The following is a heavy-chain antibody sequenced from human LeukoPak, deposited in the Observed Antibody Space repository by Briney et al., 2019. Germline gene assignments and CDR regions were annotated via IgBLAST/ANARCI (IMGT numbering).Heavy chain of an antibody. Sequence: ASVKVSCKASGYTFTGYYMHWVRQAPGQGLEWMGWINPNSGGTNYAQKFQGRVTMTRDTSISTAYMELSRLRSDDTAVYYCARESTAARPPTDYWGQGTLVTVSS. CDR2: INPNSGGT. D-gene: IGHD6-6*01. CDR3: ARESTAARPPTDY. CDR1: GYTFTGYY. V-gene: IGHV1-2*02. J-gene: IGHJ4*02.